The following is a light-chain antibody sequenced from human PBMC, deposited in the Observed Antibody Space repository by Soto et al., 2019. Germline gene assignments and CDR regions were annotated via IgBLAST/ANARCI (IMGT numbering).Light chain of an antibody. V-gene: IGKV1-39*01. J-gene: IGKJ1*01. CDR3: QQSYINTAWT. CDR1: QSISNI. Sequence: IQMTQSPSSLSASVGDRVTITCRASQSISNILNWYQQKPGKAPKLLIYAASTLQIGVPCRFSGSGSGTDFTLTITNLQPEDFATYYWQQSYINTAWTFGQGTKVEIK. CDR2: AAS.